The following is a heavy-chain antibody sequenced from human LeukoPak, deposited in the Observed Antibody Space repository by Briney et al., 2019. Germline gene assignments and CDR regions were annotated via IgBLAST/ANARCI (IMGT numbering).Heavy chain of an antibody. V-gene: IGHV3-74*01. J-gene: IGHJ4*02. Sequence: GGSLRLSCAASGFTFSTYWMHWVRQAPGKGLVWVSRINPDGTTTSYADSVKGRFTISRDNAKDTVYLQMNSLRAEDTAVYYCARGGRYAYFLDYWGQGTLVTVSS. CDR1: GFTFSTYW. CDR2: INPDGTTT. D-gene: IGHD3-16*01. CDR3: ARGGRYAYFLDY.